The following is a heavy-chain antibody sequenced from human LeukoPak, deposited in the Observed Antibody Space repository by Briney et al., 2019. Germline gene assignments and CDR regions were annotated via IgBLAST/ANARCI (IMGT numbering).Heavy chain of an antibody. Sequence: PGGSLRLSCVGSGYTFSDFEMNWVHQAPGKGLEWVAYISGSGSSIYYLDSVKGRFTISRDNAKNSLYLQMNSLRAEDTAVYYCARVPAGVIGMKDAFDIWGQGTMVTVSS. D-gene: IGHD3-16*02. V-gene: IGHV3-48*03. CDR2: ISGSGSSI. CDR1: GYTFSDFE. J-gene: IGHJ3*02. CDR3: ARVPAGVIGMKDAFDI.